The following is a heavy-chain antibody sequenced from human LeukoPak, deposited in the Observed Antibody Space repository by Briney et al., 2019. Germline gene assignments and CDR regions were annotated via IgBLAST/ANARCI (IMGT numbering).Heavy chain of an antibody. CDR3: ARDGRYSDWLTGAADNWFDP. J-gene: IGHJ5*02. V-gene: IGHV1-18*01. D-gene: IGHD3-9*01. CDR2: ISAYNGNT. CDR1: GYTFTSYG. Sequence: ASVKVSCKASGYTFTSYGISWVRQAPGQGLEWMGWISAYNGNTNYAQKLQGRATMTTDTSTSTAYMELRSLRSDDTAVYYCARDGRYSDWLTGAADNWFDPWGQGTLVTVSS.